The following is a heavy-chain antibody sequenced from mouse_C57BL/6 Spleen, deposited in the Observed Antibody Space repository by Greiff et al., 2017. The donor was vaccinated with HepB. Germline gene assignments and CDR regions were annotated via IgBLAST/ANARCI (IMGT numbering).Heavy chain of an antibody. Sequence: VQLVESGPGLVAPSQSLSITCTVSGFSLPSYGVHWVRQPPGKGLEWLVVIWRDGSTTYNSALKSRLSISKDNSKSKAFLKMNSLQTDDTAMYYCARRRGYDDDMDYWGQGTSVTVSS. CDR3: ARRRGYDDDMDY. CDR2: IWRDGST. D-gene: IGHD2-2*01. J-gene: IGHJ4*01. V-gene: IGHV2-6*03. CDR1: GFSLPSYG.